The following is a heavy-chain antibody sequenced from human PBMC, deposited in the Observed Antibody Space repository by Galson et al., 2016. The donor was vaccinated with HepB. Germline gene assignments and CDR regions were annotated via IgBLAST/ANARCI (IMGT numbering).Heavy chain of an antibody. CDR1: GFTLSNYW. CDR3: ARGRRGAISDFFDS. CDR2: IKTDGSIT. J-gene: IGHJ4*02. V-gene: IGHV3-74*01. Sequence: SLRLSCAASGFTLSNYWMYWVRQAPGKGLEWVSRIKTDGSITGYAGSVKGRFTISRANGKKTMYLQMNSLRAEDTALYYCARGRRGAISDFFDSWGQGTLVTVSS. D-gene: IGHD3-10*01.